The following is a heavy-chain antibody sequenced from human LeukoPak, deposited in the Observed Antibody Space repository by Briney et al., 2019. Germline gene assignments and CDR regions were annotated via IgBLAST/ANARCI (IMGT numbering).Heavy chain of an antibody. J-gene: IGHJ6*02. V-gene: IGHV3-53*01. CDR3: ARDSTTDVDTGLSRYYGMDV. D-gene: IGHD4-11*01. Sequence: GGSLRLSCAASGFTVSSNYMSWVRQAPGKGLEWVSVIYSGGRTHYADSVKGRFTISRDNSKNTLYLQMNSLRAEDTAVYYCARDSTTDVDTGLSRYYGMDVWGQGTTVTVSS. CDR1: GFTVSSNY. CDR2: IYSGGRT.